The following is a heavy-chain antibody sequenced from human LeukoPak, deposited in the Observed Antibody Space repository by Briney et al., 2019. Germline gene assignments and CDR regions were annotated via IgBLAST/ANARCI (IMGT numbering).Heavy chain of an antibody. CDR2: ISSGGSTI. CDR1: GFTFSDYY. J-gene: IGHJ4*02. CDR3: ARRAAAGGCFDY. V-gene: IGHV3-11*01. Sequence: PGGSLRLSCAVSGFTFSDYYMSWIRQAPGKGPEWVSYISSGGSTISHADSVKGRFTISRDNAENSLYLQMNSLRAEDTAVYYCARRAAAGGCFDYWGQGTLVTVSS. D-gene: IGHD6-13*01.